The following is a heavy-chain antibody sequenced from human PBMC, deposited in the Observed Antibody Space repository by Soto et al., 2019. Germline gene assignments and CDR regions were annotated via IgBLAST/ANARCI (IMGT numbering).Heavy chain of an antibody. J-gene: IGHJ4*02. Sequence: QVQLQESGPGRVKPSETLSLTCTASGGSISPYYWSWIRQPPGEGMEWLGYIYYSGYTNYNPSLKSRLTIEVDTSKNQFSLRLSSVTAADTAVYFCARLIRDASGSYRLDYWGRGTLVTVSS. CDR3: ARLIRDASGSYRLDY. D-gene: IGHD3-10*01. CDR1: GGSISPYY. V-gene: IGHV4-59*08. CDR2: IYYSGYT.